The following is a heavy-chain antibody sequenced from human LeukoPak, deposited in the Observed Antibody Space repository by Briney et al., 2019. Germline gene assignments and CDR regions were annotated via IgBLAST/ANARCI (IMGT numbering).Heavy chain of an antibody. CDR1: GGSTSAYY. D-gene: IGHD3-10*01. V-gene: IGHV4-4*07. CDR2: IYSSETT. J-gene: IGHJ6*03. Sequence: SETLSLTCTVSGGSTSAYYWSWIRQPAGKGLEWIGRIYSSETTKYNPSLKSRVTMSVDTSKNQFSLNLSSVTAADTAVYYCARASWFYYMDVWGKGTTVTVSS. CDR3: ARASWFYYMDV.